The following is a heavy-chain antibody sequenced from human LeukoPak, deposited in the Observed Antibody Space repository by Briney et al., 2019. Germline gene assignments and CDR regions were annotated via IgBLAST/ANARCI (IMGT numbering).Heavy chain of an antibody. D-gene: IGHD1-14*01. Sequence: PSETLSLTCTVSGGSISSSSYYWGWIRQTPEKGLEWIGYVCYPGTTSYRPSLNSRVATSLDTSKNQFSLRLTSVTAADTAVYYCASGGIAGWYFDLWGRGTLVTVSS. CDR3: ASGGIAGWYFDL. CDR1: GGSISSSSYY. J-gene: IGHJ2*01. V-gene: IGHV4-61*05. CDR2: VCYPGTT.